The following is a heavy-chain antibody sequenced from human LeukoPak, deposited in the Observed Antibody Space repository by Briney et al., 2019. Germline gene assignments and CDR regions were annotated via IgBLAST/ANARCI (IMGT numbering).Heavy chain of an antibody. V-gene: IGHV3-7*01. D-gene: IGHD6-19*01. CDR2: IKQDGSEK. J-gene: IGHJ4*02. CDR3: ARDRGSSGWYEFDY. CDR1: GFTSSSYW. Sequence: GGSLRLSCAASGFTSSSYWMSWVRQAPGKGLEWVANIKQDGSEKYYVDSVKGRFTISRDNAKNSLYLQMSSLRAEDTAVYYCARDRGSSGWYEFDYWGQGTLVTVSS.